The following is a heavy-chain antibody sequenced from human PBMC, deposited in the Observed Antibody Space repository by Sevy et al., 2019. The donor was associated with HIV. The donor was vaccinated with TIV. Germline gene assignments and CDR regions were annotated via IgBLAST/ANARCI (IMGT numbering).Heavy chain of an antibody. Sequence: ASVKVSCKASGGTFSSYAISWVRQAPGQGLEWMGGITPIFGTANYAQKFQGRVTITADKSTSTAYMELSSLRSEDTAVYYCARDRSSSGWSDAFDIWGQGTMVTVSS. V-gene: IGHV1-69*06. CDR3: ARDRSSSGWSDAFDI. J-gene: IGHJ3*02. CDR2: ITPIFGTA. CDR1: GGTFSSYA. D-gene: IGHD6-19*01.